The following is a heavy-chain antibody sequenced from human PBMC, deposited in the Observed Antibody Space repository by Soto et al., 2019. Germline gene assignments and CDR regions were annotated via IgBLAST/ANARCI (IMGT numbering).Heavy chain of an antibody. CDR3: TSCDRTTPLHAFDI. CDR1: GFTFGDYA. CDR2: IRSKAYGGTT. Sequence: LRLYCTASGFTFGDYAMSWVRQAPGKGLEWVGFIRSKAYGGTTEYAASVKGRFTISRDDSKSIAYLQMNSLKTEDTAVYYCTSCDRTTPLHAFDIWGQGTMVTV. D-gene: IGHD1-7*01. J-gene: IGHJ3*02. V-gene: IGHV3-49*04.